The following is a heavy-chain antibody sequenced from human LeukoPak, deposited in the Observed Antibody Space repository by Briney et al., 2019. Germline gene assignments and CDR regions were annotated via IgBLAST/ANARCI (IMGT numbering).Heavy chain of an antibody. V-gene: IGHV4-34*01. CDR2: INHSGRT. D-gene: IGHD5-18*01. CDR1: GGSFSGYY. Sequence: SETLSLTCAVYGGSFSGYYWSWIRQPPGKGLEWIGEINHSGRTNYNPSLKSRVTISVDTSKNQFSLKLSSVTAADTAVYYCARTTEGGYTYDYFYYYYMDVWGKGTTVTISS. CDR3: ARTTEGGYTYDYFYYYYMDV. J-gene: IGHJ6*03.